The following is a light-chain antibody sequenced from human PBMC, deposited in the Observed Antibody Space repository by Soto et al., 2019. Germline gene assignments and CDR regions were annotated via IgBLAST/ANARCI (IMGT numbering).Light chain of an antibody. J-gene: IGKJ1*01. V-gene: IGKV3-11*01. CDR3: QQRNKWPGT. Sequence: EIVLTQSPATLSLSPGERATLSCRASQSVSSYLAWYQQKPGQAPRLLIYDASNRATGIPARFSGSGSGTDFTLTISSLEPEDFEVYYCQQRNKWPGTFGQGTKVEIK. CDR2: DAS. CDR1: QSVSSY.